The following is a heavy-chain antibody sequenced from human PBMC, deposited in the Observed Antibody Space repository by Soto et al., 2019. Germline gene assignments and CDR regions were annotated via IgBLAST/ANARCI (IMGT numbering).Heavy chain of an antibody. Sequence: LSLTCAVYGGSFSGYYWSWIRQPPGKGLEWIGEINHSGSTNYNPSLKSRVTISVDTSKNQFSLKLSSVTAADTAVYYCARGLVGATTAGAFDIWGQGTMVTVSS. CDR3: ARGLVGATTAGAFDI. J-gene: IGHJ3*02. CDR1: GGSFSGYY. V-gene: IGHV4-34*01. D-gene: IGHD1-26*01. CDR2: INHSGST.